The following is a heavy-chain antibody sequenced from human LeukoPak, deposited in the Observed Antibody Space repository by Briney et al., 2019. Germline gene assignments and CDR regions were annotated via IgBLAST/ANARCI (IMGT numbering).Heavy chain of an antibody. V-gene: IGHV3-30*02. J-gene: IGHJ4*02. CDR2: IRYDGSNK. CDR1: GFTFSSYA. D-gene: IGHD2-2*01. Sequence: GGSLRLSCAASGFTFSSYAMHWVRQAPGKGLEWVAVIRYDGSNKYYADSVKGRFTISRDNSKNTLYLQMNSLRAEDTAVYYCARDALYSDVVPGDSIDYWGQGTLVTVSS. CDR3: ARDALYSDVVPGDSIDY.